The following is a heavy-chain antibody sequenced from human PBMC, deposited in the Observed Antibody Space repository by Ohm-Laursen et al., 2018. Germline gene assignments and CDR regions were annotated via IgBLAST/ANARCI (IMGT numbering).Heavy chain of an antibody. D-gene: IGHD2-2*01. CDR1: GFPLSTSGMC. Sequence: TQTLTLTCTFSGFPLSTSGMCVNWIRQPPGKALEWLARIDWDGDKYYSTSLKTRLTISEDTSKNQVVLTMTNMDPVDTATYYCARIVLPAATGFYYYFGMDVWGQGTTVTVSS. V-gene: IGHV2-70*11. J-gene: IGHJ6*02. CDR2: IDWDGDK. CDR3: ARIVLPAATGFYYYFGMDV.